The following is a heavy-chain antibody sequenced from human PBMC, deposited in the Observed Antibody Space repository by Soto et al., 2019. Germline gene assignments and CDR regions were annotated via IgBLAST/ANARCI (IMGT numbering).Heavy chain of an antibody. Sequence: QLQLQESGPGLVKPSETLSLTCTVSGGSISSNGYYWGWIRQPPGKGLEWIGSIYYSGSTYYNPSLKSRVTISVDTSKNQFSLKLSSVTAADTAVYYCAITYYYDSSGYYILGYWGQGTLVTVSS. CDR3: AITYYYDSSGYYILGY. J-gene: IGHJ4*02. V-gene: IGHV4-39*01. D-gene: IGHD3-22*01. CDR2: IYYSGST. CDR1: GGSISSNGYY.